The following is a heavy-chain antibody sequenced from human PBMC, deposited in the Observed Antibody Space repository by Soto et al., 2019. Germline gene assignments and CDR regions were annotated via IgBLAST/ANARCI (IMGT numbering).Heavy chain of an antibody. J-gene: IGHJ6*02. Sequence: GASVKLSCKASGYTFTSYDINWVRQAAGQGLEWMGWMNPNSGNTGYAQKFQGRVTMTRNTSISTAYMELSSLRSEDTAVYYCARGGRSRWGYYYGMDVWGQGTTVTVSS. D-gene: IGHD1-26*01. CDR3: ARGGRSRWGYYYGMDV. CDR1: GYTFTSYD. V-gene: IGHV1-8*01. CDR2: MNPNSGNT.